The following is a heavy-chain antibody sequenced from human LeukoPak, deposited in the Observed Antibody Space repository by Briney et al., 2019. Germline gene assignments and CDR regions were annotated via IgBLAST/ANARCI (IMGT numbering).Heavy chain of an antibody. CDR2: IYYSGSA. D-gene: IGHD5-12*01. Sequence: KPSETLSLTCAVYGGSISSYYWSWIRQPPGKGLEWIGYIYYSGSANYNPSLKSRVTISVDTSKNQFSLKLSSVTAADTAVYYCARLTGYDWESSYDYWGQGTLVTVSS. CDR1: GGSISSYY. V-gene: IGHV4-59*01. J-gene: IGHJ4*02. CDR3: ARLTGYDWESSYDY.